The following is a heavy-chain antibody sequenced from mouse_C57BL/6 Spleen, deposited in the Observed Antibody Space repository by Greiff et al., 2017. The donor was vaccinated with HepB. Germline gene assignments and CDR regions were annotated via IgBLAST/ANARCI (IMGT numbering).Heavy chain of an antibody. Sequence: VKLQESGPELVKPGASVKISCKASGYAFSSSWMNWVKQRPGKGLEWIGRIYPGDGDTNYNGKFKGKATLTADKSSSTAYMQLSSLTSEDSAVYFCARYDYDRGYYFDYWGQGTTLTVSS. J-gene: IGHJ2*01. D-gene: IGHD2-4*01. CDR3: ARYDYDRGYYFDY. V-gene: IGHV1-82*01. CDR1: GYAFSSSW. CDR2: IYPGDGDT.